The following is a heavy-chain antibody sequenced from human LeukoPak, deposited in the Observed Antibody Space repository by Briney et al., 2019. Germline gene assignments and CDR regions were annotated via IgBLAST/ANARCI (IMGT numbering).Heavy chain of an antibody. J-gene: IGHJ4*02. D-gene: IGHD3-3*01. V-gene: IGHV4-39*01. Sequence: PSETLSLTCTVSGGSISSSSYYWGWIRQPPGKGLEWIGSIYYSGSTYYNPSLKSRVTISVDTSKNQFSLKLSSVTAADTAVYYCARHAPFTIFGVVITYFDYWGQGALVTVSS. CDR3: ARHAPFTIFGVVITYFDY. CDR2: IYYSGST. CDR1: GGSISSSSYY.